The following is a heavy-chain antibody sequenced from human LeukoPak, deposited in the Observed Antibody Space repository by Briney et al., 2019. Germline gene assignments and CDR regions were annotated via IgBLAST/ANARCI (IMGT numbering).Heavy chain of an antibody. CDR2: TRNKANSYTT. Sequence: PGGSLRLSCAASGFTFSDHYMDWVRQAPGKGLEWVGRTRNKANSYTTEYAASVKGRFTISRDDSKNSLYLQMNSLKTEDTAVYYCARASWETLGAFDIWGQGTMVTVSS. J-gene: IGHJ3*02. CDR1: GFTFSDHY. V-gene: IGHV3-72*01. CDR3: ARASWETLGAFDI. D-gene: IGHD1-26*01.